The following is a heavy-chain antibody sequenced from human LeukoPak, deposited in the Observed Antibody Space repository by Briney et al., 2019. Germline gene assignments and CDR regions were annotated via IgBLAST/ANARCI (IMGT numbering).Heavy chain of an antibody. Sequence: ASVKVSCKASGYTFTGYYLHWVRQAPGQGLQWMGWINLDSGGTNYAQKFQGRVTMSRDTSITTAYMELRRLRSDDTAVYYCAAAIDFDYNMISDYWGQGTLVTVSS. J-gene: IGHJ4*02. CDR2: INLDSGGT. CDR1: GYTFTGYY. D-gene: IGHD4-11*01. V-gene: IGHV1-2*02. CDR3: AAAIDFDYNMISDY.